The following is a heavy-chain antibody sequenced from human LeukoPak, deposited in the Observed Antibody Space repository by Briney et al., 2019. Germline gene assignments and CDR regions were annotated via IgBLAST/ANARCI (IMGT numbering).Heavy chain of an antibody. CDR2: TYYRSKWYN. J-gene: IGHJ3*02. D-gene: IGHD3-22*01. V-gene: IGHV6-1*01. Sequence: SQTLSLTCAISGDSVSSNSAAWNWIRQSPSRGLEWLGRTYYRSKWYNDYAVSVESRITINPDTSKNQFSLQLNSVTPEDTAVYYCARGTVVISLGAFDIWGQGAMVTVSS. CDR3: ARGTVVISLGAFDI. CDR1: GDSVSSNSAA.